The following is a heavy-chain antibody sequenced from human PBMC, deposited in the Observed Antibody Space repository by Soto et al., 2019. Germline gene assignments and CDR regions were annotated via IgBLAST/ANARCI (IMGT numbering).Heavy chain of an antibody. D-gene: IGHD2-2*01. V-gene: IGHV1-8*01. J-gene: IGHJ5*02. CDR3: ARDSRIVARPAMGSVGFDP. Sequence: GASVKVSCKASGYTFTSYDINWVRQATGQGLEWMGWMNPNSGNTGYAQKFQGRVTMTGNTSISTAYMELSSLRSEDTAVYYCARDSRIVARPAMGSVGFDPWGQGTLVTVSS. CDR1: GYTFTSYD. CDR2: MNPNSGNT.